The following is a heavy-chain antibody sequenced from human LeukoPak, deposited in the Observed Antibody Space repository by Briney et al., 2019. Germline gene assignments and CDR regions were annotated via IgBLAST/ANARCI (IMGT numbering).Heavy chain of an antibody. Sequence: SETLFLTCTVSGYSISSGYYWGWIRQPPGKGLEWIGSMYHSGSTYYNPSLKSRVTISVDTSKNQFSLKLSSVTAADTAVYYCARADSYRYFYYYYYMDVWGKGTTVTVSS. D-gene: IGHD5-18*01. CDR2: MYHSGST. CDR1: GYSISSGYY. J-gene: IGHJ6*03. CDR3: ARADSYRYFYYYYYMDV. V-gene: IGHV4-38-2*02.